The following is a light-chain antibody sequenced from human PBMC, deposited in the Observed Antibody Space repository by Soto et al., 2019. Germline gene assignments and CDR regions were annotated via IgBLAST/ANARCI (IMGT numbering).Light chain of an antibody. J-gene: IGKJ1*01. Sequence: EIVLTQSPGTLSLSPGERATLSCRASQSLSSTYLAWYQQKPGQAPRLLIYGASNRATGIPDRFSGSGSGTDFALTINRLEPEDFAVYYCQQYGSSPLTFGQGTKVEIK. CDR1: QSLSSTY. CDR3: QQYGSSPLT. V-gene: IGKV3-20*01. CDR2: GAS.